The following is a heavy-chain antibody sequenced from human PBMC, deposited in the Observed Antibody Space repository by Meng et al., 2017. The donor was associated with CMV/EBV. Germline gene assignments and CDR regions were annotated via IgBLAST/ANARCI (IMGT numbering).Heavy chain of an antibody. J-gene: IGHJ5*02. CDR2: INHSGST. V-gene: IGHV4-34*01. Sequence: QHQRWGAGLVKPSAILPLTCAVYGGCFSGYYWSWIRQPPGKGLEWIGEINHSGSTNYNPSLKSRVTISVDTSKNQFSLKLSSVTAADTAVYYCARGGNWFDPWGQGTLVTVSS. CDR3: ARGGNWFDP. CDR1: GGCFSGYY.